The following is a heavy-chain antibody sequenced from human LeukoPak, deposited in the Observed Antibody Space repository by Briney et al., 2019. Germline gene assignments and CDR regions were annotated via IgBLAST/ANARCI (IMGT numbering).Heavy chain of an antibody. Sequence: PGESLKISCKGSGYSFTNFWISWVRQMPGKGLEWMGRIDPSDSYTNYSPSFQGQVTISADKSISTAYLQWSSLKASDTAMYYCARHPRVYCSSTNCQGWFGPWGQGTLVTVSS. CDR2: IDPSDSYT. J-gene: IGHJ5*02. D-gene: IGHD2-2*01. V-gene: IGHV5-10-1*04. CDR1: GYSFTNFW. CDR3: ARHPRVYCSSTNCQGWFGP.